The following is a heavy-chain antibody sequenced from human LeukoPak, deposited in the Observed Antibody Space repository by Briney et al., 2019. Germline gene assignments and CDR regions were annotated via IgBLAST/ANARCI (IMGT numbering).Heavy chain of an antibody. CDR1: GFTFSSYA. V-gene: IGHV3-30*01. CDR3: ARSGAARLDY. J-gene: IGHJ4*02. CDR2: ISYDGSNK. D-gene: IGHD6-6*01. Sequence: GGSLRLSCAASGFTFSSYAMHWVRQAPGKGLEWVAVISYDGSNKYYADSVKGRFTISRDNSKNTLYLQMNSQRAEDTAVYYCARSGAARLDYWGQGTLVTVSS.